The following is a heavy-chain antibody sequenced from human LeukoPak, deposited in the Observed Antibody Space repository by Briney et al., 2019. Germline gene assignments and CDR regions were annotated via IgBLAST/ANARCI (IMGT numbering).Heavy chain of an antibody. D-gene: IGHD3-10*01. CDR3: ASGIYYASVHTWSPV. CDR2: ISSSNSYI. J-gene: IGHJ4*02. Sequence: GGSLRLSCAASGFTFSSYSMNWVRQAPGKGLEWVSSISSSNSYIYYTDSVKGRFTISRDDARNSLGLQMNSLRPEDTAVYYCASGIYYASVHTWSPVWGQGTLVTVSS. CDR1: GFTFSSYS. V-gene: IGHV3-21*01.